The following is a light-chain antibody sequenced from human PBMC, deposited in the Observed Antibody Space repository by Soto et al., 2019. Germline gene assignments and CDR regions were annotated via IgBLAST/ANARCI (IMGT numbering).Light chain of an antibody. CDR2: AAS. CDR3: QQYGRSPYT. CDR1: QSLSSSY. V-gene: IGKV3-20*01. Sequence: DIVLTQSPGTLYLSPGERVTLSCRSSQSLSSSYLAWHQQKPGQAPRLLIYAASSRATGIPDRFSGSGSGTDFNLTISRLEPEDFAVYYCQQYGRSPYTFGQGKKVDIK. J-gene: IGKJ2*01.